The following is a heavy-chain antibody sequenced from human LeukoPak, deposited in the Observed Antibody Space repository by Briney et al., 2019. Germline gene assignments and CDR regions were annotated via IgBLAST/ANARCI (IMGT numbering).Heavy chain of an antibody. CDR1: GFTFSSYS. Sequence: GGSLRLSCAASGFTFSSYSMNWVRQAPGKGLEWVSSISSSGSYIYYADSVKGRFTISRDNAKNSLYLQMNSLRAEDTAVYYCARSLNYNNWFDPWGQGTLVTVSS. V-gene: IGHV3-21*01. CDR3: ARSLNYNNWFDP. CDR2: ISSSGSYI. J-gene: IGHJ5*02. D-gene: IGHD1-7*01.